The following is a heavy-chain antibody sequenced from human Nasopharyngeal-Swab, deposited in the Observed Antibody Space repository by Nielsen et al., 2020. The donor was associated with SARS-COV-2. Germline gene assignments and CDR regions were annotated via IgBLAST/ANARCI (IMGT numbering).Heavy chain of an antibody. V-gene: IGHV3-9*01. CDR1: GFTFDDYA. J-gene: IGHJ3*02. D-gene: IGHD6-19*01. CDR2: ISWNSGSI. Sequence: GGSLRLSCAASGFTFDDYAMHWVRQAPGKGLEWVSGISWNSGSIGYADSVKGRFTISRDNAKNSLYLQMNSLRAEDTALYYCAKVSSGWYGGIPHDAFDIWGQGTMVTVSS. CDR3: AKVSSGWYGGIPHDAFDI.